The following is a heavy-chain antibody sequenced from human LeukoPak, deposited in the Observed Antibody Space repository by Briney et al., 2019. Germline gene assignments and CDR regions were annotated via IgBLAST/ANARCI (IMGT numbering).Heavy chain of an antibody. Sequence: SETLSLTCTVSGGSISSSSYCWGWIRQPPGKGLEWVGTIFNSGSTYSNPSLKSRLTISVDTSKNQFSLKLSSVTAADTAVYYCARQFDSSGYYSFDYWGQGTLVTVSS. CDR1: GGSISSSSYC. CDR2: IFNSGST. V-gene: IGHV4-39*01. D-gene: IGHD3-22*01. J-gene: IGHJ4*02. CDR3: ARQFDSSGYYSFDY.